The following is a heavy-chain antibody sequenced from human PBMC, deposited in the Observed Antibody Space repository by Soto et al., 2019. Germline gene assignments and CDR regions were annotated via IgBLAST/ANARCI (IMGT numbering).Heavy chain of an antibody. J-gene: IGHJ5*02. CDR3: ARILNVDTAMAGDNWFDP. Sequence: QVQLQESGPGLVKPSQTLSLTCTVSGGSISSGDYYWSWIRQPPGKGLEWIGYIYYSGSTYYNPSLKSRVTISVDTSKNQFSLKLSSVTAADTAVYYCARILNVDTAMAGDNWFDPWGQGTLVTVSS. V-gene: IGHV4-30-4*01. CDR1: GGSISSGDYY. D-gene: IGHD5-18*01. CDR2: IYYSGST.